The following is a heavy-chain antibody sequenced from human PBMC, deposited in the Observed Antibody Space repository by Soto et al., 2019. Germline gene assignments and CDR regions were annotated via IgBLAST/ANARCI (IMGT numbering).Heavy chain of an antibody. CDR2: LSGSSLNT. V-gene: IGHV3-23*01. CDR3: TTQFFLSSRKPPEDV. Sequence: EVRLLESGGGLVQPGGSLRLSCEASGFTFGSYAMTWVRQGPGRGLDWVSALSGSSLNTYYADSVKGRFTISRDNSKNTMYLEMNSLRVDDTAVYYCTTQFFLSSRKPPEDVWGQGTPVAVSS. J-gene: IGHJ6*02. CDR1: GFTFGSYA.